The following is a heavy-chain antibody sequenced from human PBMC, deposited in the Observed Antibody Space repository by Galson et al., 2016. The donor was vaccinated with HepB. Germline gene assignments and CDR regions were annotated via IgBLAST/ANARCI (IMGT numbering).Heavy chain of an antibody. D-gene: IGHD3-10*01. CDR2: TFPGDSDT. J-gene: IGHJ6*02. Sequence: QSGAEVKKPGESLKISCKGSGYSFASYWIGWVRQMPGKGLEYMGITFPGDSDTTYSPSFQGQVTISVDKSISTAYLQWSSLEDADTPMYYCTRLRFFSAANYFYGMDVWGQGTTVTVSS. CDR1: GYSFASYW. CDR3: TRLRFFSAANYFYGMDV. V-gene: IGHV5-51*01.